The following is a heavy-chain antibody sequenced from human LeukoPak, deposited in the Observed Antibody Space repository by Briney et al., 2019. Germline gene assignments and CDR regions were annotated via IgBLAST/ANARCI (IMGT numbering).Heavy chain of an antibody. CDR2: IYHSGST. D-gene: IGHD3-22*01. CDR1: GYSISSGYY. CDR3: ARDSSGYYYH. V-gene: IGHV4-38-2*02. J-gene: IGHJ5*02. Sequence: SETLSLTCTVSGYSISSGYYWGWIRQPPGKGLEWIGSIYHSGSTYYNPSLRSRVTISVDTSKNQFSLKLSSVTAADTAVYYCARDSSGYYYHWGQGTLVTVSS.